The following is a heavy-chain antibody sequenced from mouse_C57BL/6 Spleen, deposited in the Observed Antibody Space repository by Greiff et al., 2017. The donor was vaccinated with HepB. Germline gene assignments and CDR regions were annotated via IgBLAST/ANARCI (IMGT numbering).Heavy chain of an antibody. CDR1: GYTFTSYW. V-gene: IGHV1-64*01. D-gene: IGHD2-3*01. CDR2: IHPNSGST. J-gene: IGHJ4*01. CDR3: AREDDGYYWNYAMDY. Sequence: VQLQQPGAELVKPGASVKLSCKASGYTFTSYWMHWVKQRPGQGLEWIGMIHPNSGSTNYNEKFKSKATLTVDKSSSTAYMQLSSLTSEDSAVYYCAREDDGYYWNYAMDYWGQGTSVTVSS.